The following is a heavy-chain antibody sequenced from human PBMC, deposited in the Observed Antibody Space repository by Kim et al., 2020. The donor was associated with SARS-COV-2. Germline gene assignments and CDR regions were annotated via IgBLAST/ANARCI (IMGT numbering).Heavy chain of an antibody. CDR2: ISSSSSYT. Sequence: GGSLRLSCAASGFTFSSYSMNWVRQAPGKGLEWVSSISSSSSYTYYADSVKGRFTISRDNAKNSLYLQMNSLRAEDTAVYYCARGGGYCGGDCYDYWGQGTLVTVSS. CDR1: GFTFSSYS. D-gene: IGHD2-21*01. CDR3: ARGGGYCGGDCYDY. J-gene: IGHJ4*02. V-gene: IGHV3-21*01.